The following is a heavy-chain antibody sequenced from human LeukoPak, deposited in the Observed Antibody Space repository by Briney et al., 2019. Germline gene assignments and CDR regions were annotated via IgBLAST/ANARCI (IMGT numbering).Heavy chain of an antibody. D-gene: IGHD3-10*01. CDR3: ARDAAGKGQEYYFDY. J-gene: IGHJ4*02. CDR2: ISAYNGNT. V-gene: IGHV1-18*01. CDR1: GYTFTSYG. Sequence: ASVKVSCKASGYTFTSYGISWVRPAPGQGLEWMGWISAYNGNTNYAQKLQGRVTMTTDTSTSTAYMELRSLRSDDTAVYYCARDAAGKGQEYYFDYWGQGTLVTVSS.